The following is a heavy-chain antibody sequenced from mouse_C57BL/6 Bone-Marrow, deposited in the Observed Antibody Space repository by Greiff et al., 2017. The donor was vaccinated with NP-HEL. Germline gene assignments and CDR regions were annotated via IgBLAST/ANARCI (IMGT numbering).Heavy chain of an antibody. D-gene: IGHD2-4*01. CDR3: ARSIYYDYADDPFYAMDY. Sequence: EVQRVESGGGLVQPGGSLSLSCAASGFTFTDHSMSWVRQPPGKALEWLGFIRNKANGYTTEYSASVRGRFTISSDNSHSILYLQMNALRAEDSATYYCARSIYYDYADDPFYAMDYWGQGTAVTVSS. J-gene: IGHJ4*01. CDR1: GFTFTDHS. CDR2: IRNKANGYTT. V-gene: IGHV7-3*01.